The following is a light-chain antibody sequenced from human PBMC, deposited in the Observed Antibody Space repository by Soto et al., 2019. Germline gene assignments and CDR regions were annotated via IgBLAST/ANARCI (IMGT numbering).Light chain of an antibody. CDR3: ILVYSGGVV. V-gene: IGLV7-46*01. Sequence: QAVVTQEPSLTVSPGGTVTLTCGSSTGAVTSGHYPYWFQQKPGQPPRTLIYDTSNKHSWTPARFSGSLLGGKAALTLSGAQPEDEAEYYCILVYSGGVVFGGGTKLTVL. CDR1: TGAVTSGHY. CDR2: DTS. J-gene: IGLJ2*01.